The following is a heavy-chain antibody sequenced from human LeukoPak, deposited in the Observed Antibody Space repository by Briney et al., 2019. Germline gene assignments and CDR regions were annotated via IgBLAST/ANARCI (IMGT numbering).Heavy chain of an antibody. CDR1: GFTFSSYA. Sequence: GGSLRLSCAASGFTFSSYAMSWVRQAPGKGLEWVSATSGSGGSTYYADSVRGRFTISRDNSKNTLYLQMNSLRGEDTAVYYCAKDLSARTTTVTTCCFDYWGQGTLVTVSS. CDR3: AKDLSARTTTVTTCCFDY. CDR2: TSGSGGST. V-gene: IGHV3-23*01. D-gene: IGHD4-17*01. J-gene: IGHJ4*02.